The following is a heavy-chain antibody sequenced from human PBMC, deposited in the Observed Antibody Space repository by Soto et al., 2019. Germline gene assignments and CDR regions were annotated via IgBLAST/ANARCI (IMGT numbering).Heavy chain of an antibody. CDR3: ARGYYYDSSGYFPARDYYFDY. V-gene: IGHV1-69*13. CDR1: GGTFSSYA. CDR2: IIPIFGTA. D-gene: IGHD3-22*01. J-gene: IGHJ4*02. Sequence: SVKLSCKASGGTFSSYAISWVRQAPGQGLEWMGGIIPIFGTANYAQKFQGRVTITADESTSTAYMELSSLRSEDTAVYYCARGYYYDSSGYFPARDYYFDYWGQGTLVTVSS.